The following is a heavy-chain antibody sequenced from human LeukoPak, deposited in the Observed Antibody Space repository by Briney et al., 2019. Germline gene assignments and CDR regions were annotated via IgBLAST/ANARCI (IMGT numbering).Heavy chain of an antibody. D-gene: IGHD1-14*01. CDR1: AIPLNNYW. CDR3: ARGPEGEPSDY. J-gene: IGHJ4*02. V-gene: IGHV3-21*01. Sequence: GGSLRLSCEAPAIPLNNYWMHWVRPAPGEGVGWVSSISSSSSYIYYADSVKGRFTISRDNAKNSLYLQMNSLRAEDTAVYYCARGPEGEPSDYWGQGTLVTVSS. CDR2: ISSSSSYI.